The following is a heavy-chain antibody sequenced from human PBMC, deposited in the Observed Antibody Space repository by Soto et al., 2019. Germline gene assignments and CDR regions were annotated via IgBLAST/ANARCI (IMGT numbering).Heavy chain of an antibody. CDR2: IDWDDDK. J-gene: IGHJ6*02. V-gene: IGHV2-70*01. D-gene: IGHD6-13*01. CDR3: ARTSIAAAGPYYYYGMDV. CDR1: GFSPSTSGMC. Sequence: GSAHTPVNPTQTPTLTCTFSGFSPSTSGMCVSWIRQPPGKALEWLALIDWDDDKYYSTSLKTRLTISKDTSKNQVVRTMTNMDPVDTATYYCARTSIAAAGPYYYYGMDVWGQGTTVTVSS.